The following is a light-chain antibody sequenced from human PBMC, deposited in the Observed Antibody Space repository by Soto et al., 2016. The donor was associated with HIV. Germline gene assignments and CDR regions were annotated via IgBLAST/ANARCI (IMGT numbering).Light chain of an antibody. CDR2: DDS. CDR3: QAWDSGTAV. V-gene: IGLV3-21*01. J-gene: IGLJ2*01. CDR1: NIESKS. Sequence: SYVLTQPPSVSVAPGKTATIACGGNNIESKSVHWYQQRPGQAPVLVVYDDSDRPSGIPERFSGSNSANTATLTISRVEAGDEADYYCQAWDSGTAVFGGGTKLTVL.